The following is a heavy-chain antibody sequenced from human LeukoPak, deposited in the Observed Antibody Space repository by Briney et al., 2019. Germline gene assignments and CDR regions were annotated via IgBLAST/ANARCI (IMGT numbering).Heavy chain of an antibody. Sequence: GGSLRLSCAASGFTLKTYPMSWVRQAPGKGLEYVSTIDTSGSITYYSDSVKGRFAISRDISRNTLSLQMNSLRVDDTAIYYCAKESIAARRWGQGTLVTVSS. CDR1: GFTLKTYP. CDR2: IDTSGSIT. CDR3: AKESIAARR. D-gene: IGHD6-6*01. V-gene: IGHV3-23*01. J-gene: IGHJ4*02.